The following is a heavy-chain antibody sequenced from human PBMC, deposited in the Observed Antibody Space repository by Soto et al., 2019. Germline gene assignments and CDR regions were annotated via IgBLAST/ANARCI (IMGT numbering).Heavy chain of an antibody. J-gene: IGHJ3*01. CDR2: LNPNSGGT. CDR1: GYTFTGYY. CDR3: ARARTYYDSGSYDIANDAFDV. D-gene: IGHD3-22*01. Sequence: ASVKVSCKASGYTFTGYYIHWVRQAPGQGLEWMGWLNPNSGGTNYAQKYQGWVTMTRDTSINTAYMELNRLTSDDTAVYYCARARTYYDSGSYDIANDAFDVWGQATMVTVSS. V-gene: IGHV1-2*04.